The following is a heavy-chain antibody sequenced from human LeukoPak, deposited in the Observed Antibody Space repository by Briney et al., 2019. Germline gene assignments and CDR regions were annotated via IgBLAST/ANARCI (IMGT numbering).Heavy chain of an antibody. CDR3: ARDGALGPAGYCSSTSCRSGGIDY. J-gene: IGHJ4*02. CDR1: GYTFTSYG. D-gene: IGHD2-2*01. Sequence: ASVKVSCKASGYTFTSYGISWVRQAPGQGLEWMGWISAYNGNTNYAQKLQGRVTMTTDTSTSTAYMELRSLRSDDTAVHYCARDGALGPAGYCSSTSCRSGGIDYWGQGTLVTVSS. CDR2: ISAYNGNT. V-gene: IGHV1-18*04.